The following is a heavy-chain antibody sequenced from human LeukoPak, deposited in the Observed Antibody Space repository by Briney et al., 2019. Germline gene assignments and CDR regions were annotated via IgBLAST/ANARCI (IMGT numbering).Heavy chain of an antibody. CDR3: ARAHYGEIDY. V-gene: IGHV3-30-3*01. D-gene: IGHD4-17*01. CDR1: GFTFSSYA. CDR2: ISYDGSNK. Sequence: GGSLRLSCAASGFTFSSYAMHWVRQAPGKGLEWVTVISYDGSNKYYADSVKGRFTISRDNSKNTLYLQMNSLRAEDTAVYYCARAHYGEIDYWGQGTLVTVSS. J-gene: IGHJ4*02.